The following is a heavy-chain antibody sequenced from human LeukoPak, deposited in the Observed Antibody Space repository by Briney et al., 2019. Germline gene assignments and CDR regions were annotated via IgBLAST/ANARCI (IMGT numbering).Heavy chain of an antibody. CDR2: ISSSSSYI. D-gene: IGHD6-13*01. Sequence: GGSLRLSCAASGFTFSSYSMNWVRQAPGKGLEWVSSISSSSSYIYYADSVKGRFTISRDNAKNSLYLQMNSLRAEDTAVYYCARDLIRIAAAGSDYWGQGTLVTVSS. J-gene: IGHJ4*02. CDR3: ARDLIRIAAAGSDY. CDR1: GFTFSSYS. V-gene: IGHV3-21*01.